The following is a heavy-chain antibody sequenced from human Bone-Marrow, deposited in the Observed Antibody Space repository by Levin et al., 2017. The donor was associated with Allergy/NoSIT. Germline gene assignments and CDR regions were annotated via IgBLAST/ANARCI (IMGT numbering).Heavy chain of an antibody. V-gene: IGHV4-4*02. CDR3: ASGVDFAWELLYY. CDR1: GGSISMSNNW. Sequence: SETLSLSCAVSGGSISMSNNWWIWVRQPPGKGLEWIGEIYHTGSTNYNPSLNNRVTISSDTSKNQFSLTLKSVTAADTAVYYCASGVDFAWELLYYWGQGTLVTVSS. D-gene: IGHD1-26*01. J-gene: IGHJ4*02. CDR2: IYHTGST.